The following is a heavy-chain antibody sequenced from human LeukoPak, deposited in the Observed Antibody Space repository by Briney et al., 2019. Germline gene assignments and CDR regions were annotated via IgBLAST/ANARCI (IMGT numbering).Heavy chain of an antibody. CDR3: ARDASWFGDPYYFDY. J-gene: IGHJ4*02. CDR1: GFTFSSYS. D-gene: IGHD3-10*01. V-gene: IGHV3-21*01. Sequence: PGGSLRLSCAASGFTFSSYSMNWVRQAPGKGLEWVSSISSSSSHIYYADSVKGRFTISRDNAKNSLYLQMNSLRAEDTAVYYCARDASWFGDPYYFDYWGQGTLVTVSS. CDR2: ISSSSSHI.